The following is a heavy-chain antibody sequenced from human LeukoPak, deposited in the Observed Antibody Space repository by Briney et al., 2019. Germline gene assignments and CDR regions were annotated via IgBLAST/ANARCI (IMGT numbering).Heavy chain of an antibody. CDR1: GFTFSTCG. CDR3: AKEDRYFDWLFDY. V-gene: IGHV3-23*01. CDR2: ISGTGGSP. J-gene: IGHJ4*02. D-gene: IGHD3-9*01. Sequence: GGSLRLSCAASGFTFSTCGMSWVRQAPGKGLEWVSTISGTGGSPYYADSVKGRFTISRDNSKNTLYLQMNSLRAEDTAVYYCAKEDRYFDWLFDYWGQGTLVTVSS.